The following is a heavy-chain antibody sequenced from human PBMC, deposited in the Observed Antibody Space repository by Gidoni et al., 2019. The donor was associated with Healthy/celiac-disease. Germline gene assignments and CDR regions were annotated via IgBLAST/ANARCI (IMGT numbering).Heavy chain of an antibody. CDR3: AKGPFEQQLVPGYYFDY. Sequence: EVQLLESGGGLVQPGGSLRLSCAASGITFSSYAMSWVRQAPGKGLEWVSAISGSGGSTYYADSVKGRFTISRDNSKNTLYLQMNSLRAEDTAVYYCAKGPFEQQLVPGYYFDYWGQGTLVTVSS. D-gene: IGHD6-13*01. CDR2: ISGSGGST. CDR1: GITFSSYA. V-gene: IGHV3-23*01. J-gene: IGHJ4*02.